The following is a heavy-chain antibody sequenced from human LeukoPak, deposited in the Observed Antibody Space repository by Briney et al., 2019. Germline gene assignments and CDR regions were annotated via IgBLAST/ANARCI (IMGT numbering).Heavy chain of an antibody. CDR3: ARDRNSDFWSGYYTNYFDS. D-gene: IGHD3-3*01. CDR1: GFTLSTYW. Sequence: PGRSLRLSCAASGFTLSTYWMTWVRQAPGKGLEWVATIKQDGSEKYYVDSVKGRFTISRDTAKNSLYLEMNSLRAEDTAVYYCARDRNSDFWSGYYTNYFDSWGQGTLVTVSS. J-gene: IGHJ4*02. V-gene: IGHV3-7*01. CDR2: IKQDGSEK.